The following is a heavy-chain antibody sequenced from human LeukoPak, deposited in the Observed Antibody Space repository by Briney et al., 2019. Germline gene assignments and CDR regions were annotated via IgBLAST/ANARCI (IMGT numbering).Heavy chain of an antibody. CDR2: ITSSSSYT. J-gene: IGHJ4*02. Sequence: GGSLRLSCAASGFTFSSYSMNWVRQALGKGLEWVSSITSSSSYTFYADSVKGRFTISRDNAKNSLYLQMNSLRAGDTAVYYCARDYYDSSGYYVRDYWGQGTLVTVSS. D-gene: IGHD3-22*01. V-gene: IGHV3-21*01. CDR1: GFTFSSYS. CDR3: ARDYYDSSGYYVRDY.